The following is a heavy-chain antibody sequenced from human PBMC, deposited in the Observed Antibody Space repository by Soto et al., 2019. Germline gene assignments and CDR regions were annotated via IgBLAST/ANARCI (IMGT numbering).Heavy chain of an antibody. Sequence: GGSLRLSCAASGFTFSSYAMSWVRQAPGKGLEWVSAISGSGGSTYYADSVKGRFTISRDNSKNTLYLQMNSLRAEDTAVYYCAKVGYCVCDCYSVSRFHGFDYRGQRALVTVS. CDR2: ISGSGGST. J-gene: IGHJ4*02. V-gene: IGHV3-23*01. CDR1: GFTFSSYA. CDR3: AKVGYCVCDCYSVSRFHGFDY. D-gene: IGHD2-21*01.